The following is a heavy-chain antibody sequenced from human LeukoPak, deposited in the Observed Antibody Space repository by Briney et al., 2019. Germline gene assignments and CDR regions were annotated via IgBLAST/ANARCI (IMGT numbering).Heavy chain of an antibody. CDR2: IYYCGST. V-gene: IGHV4-59*01. Sequence: SETLSLTCTVSGGSISSYYWSWIRQPPGKGLEWIGYIYYCGSTNYNPSLKSRVTISVDTSKNQFSLKLSSVTAADTAVYYCATDTSSTSKGYYYYYYMDVWGKGTTVTVSS. CDR3: ATDTSSTSKGYYYYYYMDV. CDR1: GGSISSYY. D-gene: IGHD2-2*01. J-gene: IGHJ6*03.